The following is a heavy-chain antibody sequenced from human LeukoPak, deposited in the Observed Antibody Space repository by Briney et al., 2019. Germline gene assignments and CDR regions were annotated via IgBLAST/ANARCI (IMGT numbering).Heavy chain of an antibody. CDR1: GFTFSSYG. J-gene: IGHJ3*02. V-gene: IGHV3-33*01. CDR2: IWYDGSNK. D-gene: IGHD3-10*01. CDR3: ARPPMVRGVIITGDDVFDI. Sequence: GGSLRLSCAASGFTFSSYGMHWVRQAPGKGLEWVAVIWYDGSNKYYADSVKGRFTISRDNSKKTLYLQMNSLKDEDTAVYYCARPPMVRGVIITGDDVFDIWGQGTMVTVSS.